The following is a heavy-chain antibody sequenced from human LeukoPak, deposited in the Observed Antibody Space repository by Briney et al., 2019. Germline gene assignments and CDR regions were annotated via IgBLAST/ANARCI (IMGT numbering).Heavy chain of an antibody. D-gene: IGHD3-10*01. CDR3: ARDSRRWELQNYYYYMDV. CDR2: IIPIFGTA. J-gene: IGHJ6*03. CDR1: GGTFSSYA. Sequence: SVKVSCKASGGTFSSYAISWVRQAPGQGLEWMGGIIPIFGTANYAQKFQGRVTITADESTSTAYMELSSLRSEDTAVYYCARDSRRWELQNYYYYMDVWGKGTTVTISS. V-gene: IGHV1-69*13.